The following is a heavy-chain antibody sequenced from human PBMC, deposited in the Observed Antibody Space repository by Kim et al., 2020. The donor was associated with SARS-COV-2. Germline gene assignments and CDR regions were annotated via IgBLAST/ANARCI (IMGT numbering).Heavy chain of an antibody. CDR3: ARDIVGAMFSDY. CDR2: IYYSGST. CDR1: GGSISSSSYY. D-gene: IGHD1-26*01. V-gene: IGHV4-39*02. J-gene: IGHJ4*02. Sequence: SETLSLTCTVSGGSISSSSYYWGWIRQPPGKGLEWIGSIYYSGSTYYNPSLKSRVTISVDTSKNQFSLKLSSVTAADTAVYYCARDIVGAMFSDYWGQGTLVTVSS.